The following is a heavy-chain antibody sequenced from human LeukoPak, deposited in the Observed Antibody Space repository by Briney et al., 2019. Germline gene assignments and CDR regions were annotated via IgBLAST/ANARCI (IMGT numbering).Heavy chain of an antibody. CDR3: ARDEDYGDSAYYYYGMDV. J-gene: IGHJ6*02. V-gene: IGHV1-18*01. CDR1: AYTFTSYG. CDR2: ISAYNGNT. Sequence: ASVKVSCKASAYTFTSYGISWVRQAPGQGLEWMGWISAYNGNTNYAQKLQGRVTMTTDTSTSTAYMELRSLRSDDTAVYYCARDEDYGDSAYYYYGMDVWGQGTTVTVSS. D-gene: IGHD4-17*01.